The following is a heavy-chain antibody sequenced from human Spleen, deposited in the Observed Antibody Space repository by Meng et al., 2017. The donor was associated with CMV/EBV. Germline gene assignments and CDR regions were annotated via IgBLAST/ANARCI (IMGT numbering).Heavy chain of an antibody. V-gene: IGHV1-2*02. CDR1: GFTLTAYW. J-gene: IGHJ4*02. D-gene: IGHD1-1*01. CDR3: ARSHDRSNWKPFFDC. CDR2: INRKTDET. Sequence: GFTLTAYWCCGGRRAPGQGLEWMGWINRKTDETTYFGEFRGRITMTRDASLATAYMELKRLTSDDTAVFFCARSHDRSNWKPFFDCWGQGTLVTVSS.